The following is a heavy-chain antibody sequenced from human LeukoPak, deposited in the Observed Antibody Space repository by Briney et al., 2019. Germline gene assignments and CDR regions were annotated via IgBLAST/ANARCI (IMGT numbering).Heavy chain of an antibody. D-gene: IGHD6-13*01. CDR2: IYHSGST. Sequence: SQTLSLTCTVSGGSISSGGYYWSWIRQPPGKGLEWIGYIYHSGSTYYNPSLKSRVTISVDRSKNQFSLKLSSVTAADTAVYYCARAEVVLAAAGRMDYWGQGTLVTVSS. CDR3: ARAEVVLAAAGRMDY. J-gene: IGHJ4*02. CDR1: GGSISSGGYY. V-gene: IGHV4-30-2*01.